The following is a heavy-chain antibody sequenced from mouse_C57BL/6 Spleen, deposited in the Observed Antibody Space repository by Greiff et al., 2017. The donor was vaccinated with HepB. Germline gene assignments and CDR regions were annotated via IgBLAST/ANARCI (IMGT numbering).Heavy chain of an antibody. CDR1: GYTFTSYW. J-gene: IGHJ3*01. V-gene: IGHV1-69*01. D-gene: IGHD3-2*02. Sequence: QVQLQQPGAELVMPGASVKLSCKASGYTFTSYWMHWVKQRPGQGLEWIGEIDPSDSYTNYNQKFKGKSTLTVDKSSSTAYMQLSSLTSEDSAVYYCARGQLRLGFAYWGQGTLVTVSA. CDR3: ARGQLRLGFAY. CDR2: IDPSDSYT.